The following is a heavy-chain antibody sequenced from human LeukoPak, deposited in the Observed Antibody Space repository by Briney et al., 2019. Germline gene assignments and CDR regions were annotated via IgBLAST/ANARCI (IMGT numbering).Heavy chain of an antibody. CDR1: GHTFTGYY. CDR3: AGVYSSGWYFDY. J-gene: IGHJ4*02. D-gene: IGHD6-19*01. Sequence: ASVKVSCKASGHTFTGYYMHWVRQAPGQGLEWMGWINPNSGGTNYAQKFQGRVTMTRDTSISTAYMELSRLRSDDTAVYYCAGVYSSGWYFDYWGQGTLVTVSS. V-gene: IGHV1-2*02. CDR2: INPNSGGT.